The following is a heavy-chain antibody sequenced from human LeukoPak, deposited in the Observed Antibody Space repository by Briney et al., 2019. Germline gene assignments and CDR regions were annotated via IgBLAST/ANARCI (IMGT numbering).Heavy chain of an antibody. CDR2: INPNSGGT. CDR1: GYTFTGYY. J-gene: IGHJ3*02. V-gene: IGHV1-2*02. CDR3: ARVVIYDSDAFDI. D-gene: IGHD3-16*01. Sequence: ASVKVSCKASGYTFTGYYMHWVRQAPGQGLEWMGWINPNSGGTNYAQKFQGRVTMTRDTSISTAYMDLSRLRSDDTAVYYCARVVIYDSDAFDIWGQGTMVTVSS.